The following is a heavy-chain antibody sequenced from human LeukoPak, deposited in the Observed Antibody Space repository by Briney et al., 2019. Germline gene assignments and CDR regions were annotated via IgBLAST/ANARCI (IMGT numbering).Heavy chain of an antibody. CDR3: ARVGSNFWSGYPFDY. CDR1: GFTFSTYT. Sequence: GGSLRLSCAASGFTFSTYTMSWVRQAPGKGLEWVSSISSSSSYIYYADSVKGRFTISRDNAKNSLYLQMNSLRAEDTAVYYCARVGSNFWSGYPFDYWGQGTLVTVSS. D-gene: IGHD3-3*01. J-gene: IGHJ4*02. CDR2: ISSSSSYI. V-gene: IGHV3-21*01.